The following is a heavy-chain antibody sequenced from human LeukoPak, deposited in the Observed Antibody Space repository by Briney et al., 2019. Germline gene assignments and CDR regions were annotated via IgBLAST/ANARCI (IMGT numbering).Heavy chain of an antibody. J-gene: IGHJ4*02. CDR1: GGSISSYY. D-gene: IGHD1-26*01. CDR3: ARGAYSGSFFDY. CDR2: IYYSGST. Sequence: SETLCLTCTVSGGSISSYYWSWIRQPPGKGLEWIGYIYYSGSTNYNPSLKSRVTISVDTSKTQFSLKLSSVTAADTAVYYCARGAYSGSFFDYWGQGTLVTVSS. V-gene: IGHV4-59*01.